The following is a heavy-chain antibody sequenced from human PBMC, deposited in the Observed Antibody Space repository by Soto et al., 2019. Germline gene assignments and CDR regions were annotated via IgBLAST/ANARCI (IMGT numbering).Heavy chain of an antibody. D-gene: IGHD3-10*01. J-gene: IGHJ4*02. CDR3: ARGRSITMLRGAPPDY. Sequence: KPSETLSLTCAVYGGSFSGYYWSWIRQPPGKGLEWIGEINQSGGTHYNPSLKSRVTISVDTSKNQFSLKLSSVTATDTAVYYCARGRSITMLRGAPPDYWGQGTLVTVSS. CDR2: INQSGGT. CDR1: GGSFSGYY. V-gene: IGHV4-34*01.